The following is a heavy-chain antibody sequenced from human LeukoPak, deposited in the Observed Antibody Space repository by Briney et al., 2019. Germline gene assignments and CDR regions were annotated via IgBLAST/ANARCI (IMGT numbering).Heavy chain of an antibody. V-gene: IGHV1-58*01. D-gene: IGHD6-13*01. Sequence: GASVKVSCKPSGFTFTSSAVQWVRQARGQRLEWIGWIVVGSGNTNYAQKFQERVTITRDMSTSTAYMELSSLRSEDAAVYYCARGAAAGTFDYWGQGTLVTVSS. CDR2: IVVGSGNT. J-gene: IGHJ4*02. CDR3: ARGAAAGTFDY. CDR1: GFTFTSSA.